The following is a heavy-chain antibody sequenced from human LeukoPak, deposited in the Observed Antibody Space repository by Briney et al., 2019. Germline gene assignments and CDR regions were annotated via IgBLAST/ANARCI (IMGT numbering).Heavy chain of an antibody. D-gene: IGHD3-10*01. J-gene: IGHJ5*02. CDR2: INEDGSTT. CDR3: ARGVPPCFDP. CDR1: GFSFSRYW. V-gene: IGHV3-74*03. Sequence: GGSLRLSCAASGFSFSRYWMHWVRHSPGKGLVWVSRINEDGSTTTYADSVKGRFTISRDNAKNTLHLQMNSLRAEDTAVYYCARGVPPCFDPWGQGTLATVSS.